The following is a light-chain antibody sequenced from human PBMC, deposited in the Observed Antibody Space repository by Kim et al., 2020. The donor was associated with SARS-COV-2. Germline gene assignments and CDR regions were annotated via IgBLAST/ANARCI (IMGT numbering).Light chain of an antibody. J-gene: IGKJ4*01. CDR1: QDIRNS. V-gene: IGKV1-33*01. Sequence: SASVGDSLTITCQASQDIRNSLNWYQQKPGKVPQLLIYDASNLEKGVPSRFSGSGSGTDFTFTISSLQPEDLATYYCQQYHNLPLTFGGGTKLEI. CDR2: DAS. CDR3: QQYHNLPLT.